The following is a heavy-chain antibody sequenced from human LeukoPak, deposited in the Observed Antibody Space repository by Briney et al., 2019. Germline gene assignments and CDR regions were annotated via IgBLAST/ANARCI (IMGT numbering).Heavy chain of an antibody. CDR1: GFTFSSYS. Sequence: PGGSLRLSCAASGFTFSSYSMNWIRQAPGKGLEWLSSISSSTSYIYYADSVKGRFTISKDNAKNSLYLQMNSLRAEDTAVYYCARAGGSTVSHSDYWGRGTLVTVSS. CDR2: ISSSTSYI. V-gene: IGHV3-21*01. CDR3: ARAGGSTVSHSDY. D-gene: IGHD4-17*01. J-gene: IGHJ4*02.